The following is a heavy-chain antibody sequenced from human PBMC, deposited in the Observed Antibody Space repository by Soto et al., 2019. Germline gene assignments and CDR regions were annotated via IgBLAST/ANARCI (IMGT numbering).Heavy chain of an antibody. CDR3: AKDLTAEYCSSTSCYEGYYYYYGMDV. J-gene: IGHJ6*02. CDR1: GFTFSSYA. Sequence: GGSLRLSCASSGFTFSSYAMSLVRQAPGKVLEWVSAISGSGGITYYADSVKGRFTISRDNSKNTLYLQMNSLRAEDTAVYYCAKDLTAEYCSSTSCYEGYYYYYGMDVWGQGTTVTVSS. V-gene: IGHV3-23*01. D-gene: IGHD2-2*01. CDR2: ISGSGGIT.